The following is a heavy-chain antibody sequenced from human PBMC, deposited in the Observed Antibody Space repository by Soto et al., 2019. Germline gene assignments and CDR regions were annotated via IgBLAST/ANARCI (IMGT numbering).Heavy chain of an antibody. D-gene: IGHD4-4*01. V-gene: IGHV3-13*05. Sequence: EVQLVESGGGLVQPGGSLRLSCEASGFTFRNYDMHWVRQGTGKGLEWVSGISAAGDPDYADSVEGRFTISRENAQNSSFLQMNSLRVGDAAVYYCARTYRDFYGLDVWGQGTTVIVSS. CDR2: ISAAGDP. J-gene: IGHJ6*02. CDR3: ARTYRDFYGLDV. CDR1: GFTFRNYD.